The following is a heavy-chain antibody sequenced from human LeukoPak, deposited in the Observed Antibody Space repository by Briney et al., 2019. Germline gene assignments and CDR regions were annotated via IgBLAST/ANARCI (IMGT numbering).Heavy chain of an antibody. J-gene: IGHJ4*02. CDR3: ARRGSSWYFDY. V-gene: IGHV3-9*01. Sequence: GGSLRLSCAASEFTFDNYAINWVRQPPGKGLERVSGINWNSGSIGYADSVKGRFTISRDNAKNSLYLQMNSLRAEDTALYYCARRGSSWYFDYWGQGTLVTVSS. CDR1: EFTFDNYA. D-gene: IGHD6-13*01. CDR2: INWNSGSI.